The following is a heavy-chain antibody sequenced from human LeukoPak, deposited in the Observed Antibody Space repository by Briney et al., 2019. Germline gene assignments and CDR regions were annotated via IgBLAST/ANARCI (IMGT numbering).Heavy chain of an antibody. CDR2: VHSTGNT. CDR3: ARAPPSGASYFDY. CDR1: GGSLTSYY. Sequence: SETLSLTCSVSGGSLTSYYWSWVRQSAGKGLEWIGRVHSTGNTHYNPSFESRLTVSVDTSKDQLSLKLTSVTAADTAIYYCARAPPSGASYFDYWGQGSMVTVSS. D-gene: IGHD1-26*01. J-gene: IGHJ4*03. V-gene: IGHV4-4*07.